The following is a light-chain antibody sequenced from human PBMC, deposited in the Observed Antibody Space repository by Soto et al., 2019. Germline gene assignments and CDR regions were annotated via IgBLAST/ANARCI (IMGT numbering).Light chain of an antibody. Sequence: ERILTQSPVSLYLSPGERATLSCRASQTVGISLAWYQHTPGQPPRLLIYDASKRATGIPARFSGSGSGTDFTLTLSRREPEDFAVYYCQQVSSYPLTFGGGTKVQIK. CDR2: DAS. J-gene: IGKJ4*01. CDR1: QTVGIS. V-gene: IGKV3-11*01. CDR3: QQVSSYPLT.